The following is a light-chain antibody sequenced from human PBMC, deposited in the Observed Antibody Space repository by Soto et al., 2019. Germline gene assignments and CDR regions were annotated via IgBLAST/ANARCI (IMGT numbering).Light chain of an antibody. Sequence: EIVMTQSPATLSVSPGERVTLSCWASQSVSSSLAWYQQKPGQAPRLLIYGASTRATGIPARFSGSGSGTVFTFNISSLQSEDLAVYFCQQYNKWPLSFGGGTKVEI. CDR2: GAS. CDR1: QSVSSS. J-gene: IGKJ4*01. CDR3: QQYNKWPLS. V-gene: IGKV3-15*01.